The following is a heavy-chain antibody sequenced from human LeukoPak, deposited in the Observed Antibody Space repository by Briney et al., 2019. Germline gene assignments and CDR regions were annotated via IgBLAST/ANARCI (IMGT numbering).Heavy chain of an antibody. D-gene: IGHD6-19*01. V-gene: IGHV1-2*02. CDR1: GYTFTGYY. J-gene: IGHJ5*02. Sequence: ASVKVSCKASGYTFTGYYMHWVRQAPGQGLEWMGWINPNSGGTNYAQKFQGRATMTRDTSISTAYMELSRLRSDDTAAYYCARDGEQWLVRYWFDPWGQGTLVTVSS. CDR3: ARDGEQWLVRYWFDP. CDR2: INPNSGGT.